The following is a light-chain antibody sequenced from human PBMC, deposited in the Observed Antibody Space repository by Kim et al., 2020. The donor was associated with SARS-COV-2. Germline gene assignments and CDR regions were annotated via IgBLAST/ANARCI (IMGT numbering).Light chain of an antibody. CDR3: QAWDSSTAV. CDR2: QVS. Sequence: SVSPGQTTSITGSGDKLGDKYACWYQQKPGPSPVLVIYQVSKRPSGIPERFSGSNSGNTATLTISGTQAMDEADYCCQAWDSSTAVFGTGTKVTVL. CDR1: KLGDKY. V-gene: IGLV3-1*01. J-gene: IGLJ1*01.